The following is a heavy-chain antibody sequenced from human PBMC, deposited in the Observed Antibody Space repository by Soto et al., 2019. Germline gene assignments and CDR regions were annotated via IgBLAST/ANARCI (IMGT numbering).Heavy chain of an antibody. CDR3: ARGSGSYYYYGMDV. D-gene: IGHD3-10*01. CDR2: IYYSGST. Sequence: SETLSLTCTVSGGSISSGDYYWSWIRQPPGKGLEWIGYIYYSGSTYYNPSLKSRVTISVDTSKNQFSLKLSSVTAADTAVYYCARGSGSYYYYGMDVWGQGTTVTVSS. V-gene: IGHV4-30-4*01. J-gene: IGHJ6*02. CDR1: GGSISSGDYY.